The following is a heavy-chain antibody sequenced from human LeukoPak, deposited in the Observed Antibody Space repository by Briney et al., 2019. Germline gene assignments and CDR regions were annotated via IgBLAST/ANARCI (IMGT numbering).Heavy chain of an antibody. CDR1: GFTFSDYY. CDR3: ARVAAMVRGVSIHTPLDY. CDR2: ISSSGSTI. V-gene: IGHV3-11*01. D-gene: IGHD3-10*01. J-gene: IGHJ4*02. Sequence: GGSLRPSCAASGFTFSDYYMSWIRQAPGKGLEWVSYISSSGSTIYYADSVKGRFTISRDNAKNSLYLQMNSLRAEDTAVYYCARVAAMVRGVSIHTPLDYWGQGTLVTVSS.